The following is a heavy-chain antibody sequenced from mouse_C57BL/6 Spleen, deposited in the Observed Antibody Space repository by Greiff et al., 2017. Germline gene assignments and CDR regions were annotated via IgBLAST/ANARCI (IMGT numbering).Heavy chain of an antibody. J-gene: IGHJ2*01. CDR1: GYSITSDY. Sequence: EVMLVESGPGLAKPSQTLSLTCSVTGYSITSDYWNWIRKFPGNKLEYMGYISYSGSTYYNPSLKSRISITRDTSKNQYYLQLNSVTTEDTATYYCARYLYGSSSSGTGGYFDYWGQGTTLTVSS. CDR3: ARYLYGSSSSGTGGYFDY. V-gene: IGHV3-8*01. CDR2: ISYSGST. D-gene: IGHD1-1*01.